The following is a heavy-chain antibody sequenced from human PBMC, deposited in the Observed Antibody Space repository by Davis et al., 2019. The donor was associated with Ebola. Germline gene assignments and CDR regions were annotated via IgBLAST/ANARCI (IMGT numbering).Heavy chain of an antibody. CDR2: ISSSGSTI. J-gene: IGHJ4*02. V-gene: IGHV3-48*04. CDR1: GFTFSSYS. D-gene: IGHD1-26*01. CDR3: AVVGATVY. Sequence: GESLKISCAASGFTFSSYSMNWVRQAPGKGLEWVSYISSSGSTIYYADSVKGRFTISRDNAKNSLYLQMNSLRAEDTAVYYCAVVGATVYWGQGTLVTVSS.